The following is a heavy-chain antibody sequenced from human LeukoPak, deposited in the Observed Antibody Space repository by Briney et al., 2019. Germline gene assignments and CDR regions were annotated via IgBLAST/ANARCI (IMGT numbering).Heavy chain of an antibody. CDR3: ASTWNYLYFGY. CDR2: IKRDGSEE. Sequence: PGGSLRLSCAGSGFTFSSYWMSWVRQAPGKGLEWVASIKRDGSEEYYVDSVKGRFTISRDNAKNSVYLQMNSLRVEDTAVYYCASTWNYLYFGYWGQGTLVTVSS. J-gene: IGHJ4*02. V-gene: IGHV3-7*01. D-gene: IGHD1-7*01. CDR1: GFTFSSYW.